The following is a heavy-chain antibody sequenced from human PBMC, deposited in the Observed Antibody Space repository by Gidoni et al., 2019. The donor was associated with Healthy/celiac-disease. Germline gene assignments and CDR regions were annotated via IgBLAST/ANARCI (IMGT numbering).Heavy chain of an antibody. D-gene: IGHD4-17*01. Sequence: VQLVQSGAEVKKPGASVKVSCQASGYTFTGYYMHWVRQAPGQGLEWMGRSNTNSGGTKYVQKFKGRVTMTRETFISTAYMEVSRRRSDDTAVDYCARAGGIGTTVTTGRDGGQGTLVTVSS. CDR2: SNTNSGGT. V-gene: IGHV1-2*06. J-gene: IGHJ4*02. CDR1: GYTFTGYY. CDR3: ARAGGIGTTVTTGRD.